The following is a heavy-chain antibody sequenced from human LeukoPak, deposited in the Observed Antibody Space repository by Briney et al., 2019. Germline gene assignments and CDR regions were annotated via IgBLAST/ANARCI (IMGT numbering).Heavy chain of an antibody. V-gene: IGHV3-11*01. CDR2: ISSSGSII. J-gene: IGHJ4*02. Sequence: GGSLRLSCAASGFTFSDYYMSWIRQAPGMGLEWVSYISSSGSIISYADSVKGRFTISRDNAKNSLYLQMNSLRAEDTAVYYCARDGLRNYYDSSGYFYDYWGQGTLVTLSS. D-gene: IGHD3-22*01. CDR3: ARDGLRNYYDSSGYFYDY. CDR1: GFTFSDYY.